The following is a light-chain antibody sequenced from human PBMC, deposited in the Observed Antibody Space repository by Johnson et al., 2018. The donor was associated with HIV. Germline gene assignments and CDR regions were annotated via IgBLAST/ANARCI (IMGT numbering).Light chain of an antibody. CDR1: SSNIGNNY. V-gene: IGLV1-51*02. CDR3: GTWDSSLSAGGV. Sequence: QSVLTQAPSLSAAPGQTVTISCSGSSSNIGNNYVSWYQQLPGTAPKLLIYENNKRPSGIPDRFSGSKSGTSATLGITGLQTGDEADYYCGTWDSSLSAGGVFGTGTKVTVL. CDR2: ENN. J-gene: IGLJ1*01.